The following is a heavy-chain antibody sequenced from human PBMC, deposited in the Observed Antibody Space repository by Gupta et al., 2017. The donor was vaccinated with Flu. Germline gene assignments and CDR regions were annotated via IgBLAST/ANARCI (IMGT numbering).Heavy chain of an antibody. Sequence: EVQLVESGGGLVKPGGSLRLSCAASGFPFSSYSMNWVRQAPGKGLEWVSSISSSSSYIYYADSVKGRFTISRDNAKNSLYLQMNSLRAEDTAVYYCARSSTVTLDYWGQGTLVTVSS. CDR2: ISSSSSYI. V-gene: IGHV3-21*01. J-gene: IGHJ4*02. CDR3: ARSSTVTLDY. D-gene: IGHD4-17*01. CDR1: GFPFSSYS.